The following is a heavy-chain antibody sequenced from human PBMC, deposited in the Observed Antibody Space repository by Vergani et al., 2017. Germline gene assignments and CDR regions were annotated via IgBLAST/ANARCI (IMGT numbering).Heavy chain of an antibody. D-gene: IGHD3-3*01. J-gene: IGHJ3*02. CDR2: ISWNSGSI. V-gene: IGHV3-9*01. CDR3: ARGPVRAASYFWSGYYGGAFDI. CDR1: GFTFDDYA. Sequence: EVQLVESGGGLVQPGRSLRLSCAASGFTFDDYAMHWVRQAPGKGLEWVSGISWNSGSIGYADSVKGRFTISRDNAKNTLYLQMNSLRAEDTAVYYCARGPVRAASYFWSGYYGGAFDIWGQGTMVTVSS.